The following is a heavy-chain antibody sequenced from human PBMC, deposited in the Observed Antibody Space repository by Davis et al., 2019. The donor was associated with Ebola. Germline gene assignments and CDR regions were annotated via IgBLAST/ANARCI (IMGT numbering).Heavy chain of an antibody. CDR3: ARDQGSFVVVPAAIRAP. D-gene: IGHD2-2*02. J-gene: IGHJ5*02. CDR2: ISAYNGNT. V-gene: IGHV1-18*01. Sequence: ASVKVSCKASGYTFTSYGISWVRQAPGQGLEWMGWISAYNGNTNYAQKLQGRVTMTTDTSTSTAYMELRSLRSDDTAVYYCARDQGSFVVVPAAIRAPWGQGTLVTVSS. CDR1: GYTFTSYG.